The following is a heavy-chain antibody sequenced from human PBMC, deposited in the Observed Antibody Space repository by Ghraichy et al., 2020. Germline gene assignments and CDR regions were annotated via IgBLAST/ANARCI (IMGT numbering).Heavy chain of an antibody. J-gene: IGHJ4*02. CDR2: ISTSGVT. CDR3: ASLGGTYDY. D-gene: IGHD3-16*01. Sequence: SETLSLTCTVSGGSISSYYWSWIRQPPGKGLEWIGYISTSGVTNYNPSLRRRVTISVDTSKNQFSLKLRSVTAADTAVYYCASLGGTYDYWGQGTLVTVSA. CDR1: GGSISSYY. V-gene: IGHV4-59*01.